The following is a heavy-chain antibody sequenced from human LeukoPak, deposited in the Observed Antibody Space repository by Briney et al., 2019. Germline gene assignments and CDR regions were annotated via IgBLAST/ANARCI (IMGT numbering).Heavy chain of an antibody. CDR1: GFAFSRYS. V-gene: IGHV3-48*04. CDR2: ISSSSSTI. D-gene: IGHD2-21*02. Sequence: QAGGSLRLACAASGFAFSRYSMNWVRQAPGKGLECVSYISSSSSTIYYTDSVKGRFTISRDNARNSLYLQMNSLRAEDTAVYYCATPALYCGGDCFATWGQGTLVAVFS. J-gene: IGHJ5*02. CDR3: ATPALYCGGDCFAT.